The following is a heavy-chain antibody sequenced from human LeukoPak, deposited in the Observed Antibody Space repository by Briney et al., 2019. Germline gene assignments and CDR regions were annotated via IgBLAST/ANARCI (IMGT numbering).Heavy chain of an antibody. V-gene: IGHV3-74*01. J-gene: IGHJ4*02. CDR3: VRDIAAADDY. CDR2: INTDGSGT. CDR1: GFTFCIYW. Sequence: GGSLRLSCAASGFTFCIYWMHWVRQAPGKGLMWMSHINTDGSGTRYADSVKGRFTISRDNAKNRLYLQMNSLRAEHTAVYYCVRDIAAADDYWGQGILVTVSS. D-gene: IGHD6-13*01.